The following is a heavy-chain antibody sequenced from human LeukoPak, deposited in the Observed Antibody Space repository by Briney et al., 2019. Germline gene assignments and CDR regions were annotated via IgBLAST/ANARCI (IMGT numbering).Heavy chain of an antibody. Sequence: ASVKVSCKASGYTFTDYMHWVRQAPGPGFEWMGWITPNYGDTNYAQKFQGRVTMTRDTSISTAHMEVSRLRSDDTAVYYCARANFLYCSSTTCLFDYGGQGTLVTVS. V-gene: IGHV1-2*02. CDR2: ITPNYGDT. CDR1: GYTFTDY. CDR3: ARANFLYCSSTTCLFDY. D-gene: IGHD2-2*01. J-gene: IGHJ4*02.